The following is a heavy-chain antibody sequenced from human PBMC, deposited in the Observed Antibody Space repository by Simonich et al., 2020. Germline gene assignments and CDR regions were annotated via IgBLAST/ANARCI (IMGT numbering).Heavy chain of an antibody. V-gene: IGHV5-51*01. CDR1: GYSFTSYW. J-gene: IGHJ4*02. CDR2: IYPGDSDT. D-gene: IGHD3-22*01. CDR3: ARPTTDYDSSGYYYDY. Sequence: EVQLVQSGAEVKKPGESLKISCKGSGYSFTSYWIGWVRQVPGKGLEWMGIIYPGDSDTSYRPSFQCQVTISADKSISTAYLQWSSLKASDTAMYYCARPTTDYDSSGYYYDYWGQGTLVTVSS.